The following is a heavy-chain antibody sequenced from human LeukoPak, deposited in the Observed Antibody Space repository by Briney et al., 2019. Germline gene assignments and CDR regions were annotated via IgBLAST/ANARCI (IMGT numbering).Heavy chain of an antibody. CDR1: GFTFSSYS. CDR3: ARFIAAPYYFDY. CDR2: ISSSRSYI. V-gene: IGHV3-21*01. D-gene: IGHD6-13*01. Sequence: GGSLRLSCAASGFTFSSYSMNWVRQAPGKGLEWVSFISSSRSYIYYADSVKGRFTISRDSAKNSLYLQMNSLRAEDTAVYHCARFIAAPYYFDYWGRGTLVTVSS. J-gene: IGHJ4*02.